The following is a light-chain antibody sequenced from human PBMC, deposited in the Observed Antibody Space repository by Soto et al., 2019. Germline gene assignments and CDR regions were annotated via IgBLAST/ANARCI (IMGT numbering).Light chain of an antibody. CDR3: LQDYNYPWT. Sequence: AIQMTQSPSSLSGSVGERVTITCRASLDIRDDLGWYQQKPGTAPKLLIYSASSLQSGVPSRFSGSGSGTDFTLTISCLQPEDFATYYCLQDYNYPWTFGQGTKVEIK. V-gene: IGKV1-6*01. J-gene: IGKJ1*01. CDR2: SAS. CDR1: LDIRDD.